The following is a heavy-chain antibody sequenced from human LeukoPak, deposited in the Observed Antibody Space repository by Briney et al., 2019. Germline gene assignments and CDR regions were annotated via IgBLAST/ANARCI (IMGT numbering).Heavy chain of an antibody. D-gene: IGHD3-10*01. CDR3: AKGSIIWFGEL. Sequence: GGSLRLSCAASGFTFSSYRMHWVRQAPGKGLGWVSRIKTDGSRTSYADSVKGRFTISRDNSKNTLYLQMNSLRAEDTAVYYCAKGSIIWFGELWGQGTLVTVSS. V-gene: IGHV3-74*01. CDR2: IKTDGSRT. J-gene: IGHJ4*02. CDR1: GFTFSSYR.